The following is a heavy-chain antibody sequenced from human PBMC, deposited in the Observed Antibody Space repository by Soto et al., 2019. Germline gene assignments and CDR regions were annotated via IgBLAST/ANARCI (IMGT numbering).Heavy chain of an antibody. CDR2: INPNSGGT. D-gene: IGHD3-3*01. CDR1: GYTFTGYY. J-gene: IGHJ6*02. Sequence: QVQLVQSGAEVKKPGASVKVSCKASGYTFTGYYMHWVRQAPGQGLEWMGWINPNSGGTNYAQKFQGWVTMTRETSISTAYMELSRLRSDDTAVYYCAREKKVLKGLPDYDFWSGYPYYYGMDVWGQGTTVTVSS. CDR3: AREKKVLKGLPDYDFWSGYPYYYGMDV. V-gene: IGHV1-2*04.